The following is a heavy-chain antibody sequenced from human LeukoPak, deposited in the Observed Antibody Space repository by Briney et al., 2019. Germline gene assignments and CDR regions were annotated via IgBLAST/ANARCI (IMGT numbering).Heavy chain of an antibody. CDR1: GYTFTGYY. CDR3: ATPVGLGYVCY. CDR2: INPNSGGT. J-gene: IGHJ4*02. D-gene: IGHD5-12*01. Sequence: ASVKVSCKATGYTFTGYYMHWVRQAPGQGLEWMGRINPNSGGTNYAQKFQGRVTMTRDTSISTAYMELSRLRSDDTAVYYCATPVGLGYVCYWGQGTLVTVSS. V-gene: IGHV1-2*06.